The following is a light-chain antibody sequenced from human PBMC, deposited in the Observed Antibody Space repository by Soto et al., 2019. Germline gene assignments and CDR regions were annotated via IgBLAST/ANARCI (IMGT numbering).Light chain of an antibody. CDR2: AAS. J-gene: IGKJ4*01. CDR3: LQDHSYPRT. CDR1: QGIRHD. V-gene: IGKV1-6*01. Sequence: IQMPQSPSTLSGSVGDRVTITCRASQGIRHDLGWYQQKPGKAPELLIYAASILQTGVPSRFSGSGSGTDFTLTITSLQPEEFAIYYCLQDHSYPRTVGGGTKVDI.